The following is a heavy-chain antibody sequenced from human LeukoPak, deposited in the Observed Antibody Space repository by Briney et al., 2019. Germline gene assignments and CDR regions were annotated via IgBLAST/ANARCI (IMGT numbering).Heavy chain of an antibody. CDR1: GGSISSYY. CDR2: IYYSGSS. Sequence: SETLSLTCTVSGGSISSYYRSWIRQPPGKGLEWIGYIYYSGSSNYNPSLKSRVTISVDTSKNQFSLKLSSVTAADTAVYYCARINSSGWYYFDYWGQGTLVTVSS. CDR3: ARINSSGWYYFDY. J-gene: IGHJ4*02. V-gene: IGHV4-59*08. D-gene: IGHD6-19*01.